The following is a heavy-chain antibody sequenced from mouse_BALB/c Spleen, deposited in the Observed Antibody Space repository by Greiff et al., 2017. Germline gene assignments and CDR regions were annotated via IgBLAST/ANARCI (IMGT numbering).Heavy chain of an antibody. V-gene: IGHV14-4*02. CDR3: NAYDYEDAMDY. Sequence: EVQLQQSGAELVKPGASVKLSCTASGFNIKDYYMHWVKQRPEQGLEWIGWIDPENGDTEYAPKFQGKATMTADTSSNTAYLQLSSLTSEDTAVYYCNAYDYEDAMDYWGQGTSVTVSS. CDR1: GFNIKDYY. J-gene: IGHJ4*01. CDR2: IDPENGDT. D-gene: IGHD2-4*01.